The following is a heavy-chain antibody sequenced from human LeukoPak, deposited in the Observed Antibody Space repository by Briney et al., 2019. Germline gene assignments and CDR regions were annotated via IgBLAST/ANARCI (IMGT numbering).Heavy chain of an antibody. J-gene: IGHJ4*02. CDR3: AKVRTYDSSGYYGPFHY. CDR1: GFTFDDYA. D-gene: IGHD3-22*01. CDR2: ISWNSGSI. V-gene: IGHV3-9*01. Sequence: PGRSLRLSCAATGFTFDDYAMHWVRQAPGKGLEWVSGISWNSGSIGYADSVKGRFTISRDNAKNSLYLQMNSLRAEDTALYYCAKVRTYDSSGYYGPFHYWGQGTLVTVSS.